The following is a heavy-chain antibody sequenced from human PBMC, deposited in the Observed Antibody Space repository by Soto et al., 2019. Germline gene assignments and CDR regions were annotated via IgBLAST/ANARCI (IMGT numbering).Heavy chain of an antibody. J-gene: IGHJ4*02. CDR3: AHRRYCSGGSCYDY. Sequence: QITLKESGPTLVKPTQTLTLTCTFSGFSLSTSGVGVGWIRQPPGKALEWLAVIFWDDDKRYSPSLKDRLTITNDTYKNQVVLTMTNMDPADTATYYCAHRRYCSGGSCYDYWGQGTLVTVSS. CDR2: IFWDDDK. D-gene: IGHD2-15*01. CDR1: GFSLSTSGVG. V-gene: IGHV2-5*02.